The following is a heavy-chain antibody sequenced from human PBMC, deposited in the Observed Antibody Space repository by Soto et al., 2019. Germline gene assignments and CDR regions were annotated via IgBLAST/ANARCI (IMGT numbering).Heavy chain of an antibody. V-gene: IGHV4-39*02. Sequence: SETLSLTCDVSCDSISTSSYYWGWIRQPPGKGLEWIASIYYSGATYYNPSLQSRVTISVDTSNNRFSLELIDLRSEDTAVYYCAREGSGYNLWSQGTQVTVSS. J-gene: IGHJ1*01. CDR2: IYYSGAT. D-gene: IGHD5-12*01. CDR3: AREGSGYNL. CDR1: CDSISTSSYY.